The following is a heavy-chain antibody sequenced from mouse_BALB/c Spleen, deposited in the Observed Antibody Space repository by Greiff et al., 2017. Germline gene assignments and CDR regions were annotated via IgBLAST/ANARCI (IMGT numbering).Heavy chain of an antibody. CDR1: GFTFSSYA. J-gene: IGHJ2*01. CDR2: ISSGGST. V-gene: IGHV5-6-5*01. Sequence: EVMLVESGGGLVKPGGSLKLSCAASGFTFSSYAMSWVRQTPAKRLEWVASISSGGSTYYPDSVKGRFTISRDNARNILYLQMSRLRSEDTAMYYCAREGPRYYGSSHLDYWGQGTTLTVSS. CDR3: AREGPRYYGSSHLDY. D-gene: IGHD1-1*01.